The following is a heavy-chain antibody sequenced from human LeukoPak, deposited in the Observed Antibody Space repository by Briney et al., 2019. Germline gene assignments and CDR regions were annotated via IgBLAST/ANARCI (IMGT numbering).Heavy chain of an antibody. J-gene: IGHJ5*02. CDR1: GFTFRDYY. Sequence: GGSLRLSCAASGFTFRDYYMSWSRQAPGKGLEWLSYISPSTTHTSYADSVKGRFTISRDNANNLLYLQMNSLRAEDTAVYYCARGGHGAADQWGQGTLVTVSS. V-gene: IGHV3-11*05. CDR3: ARGGHGAADQ. CDR2: ISPSTTHT. D-gene: IGHD1-26*01.